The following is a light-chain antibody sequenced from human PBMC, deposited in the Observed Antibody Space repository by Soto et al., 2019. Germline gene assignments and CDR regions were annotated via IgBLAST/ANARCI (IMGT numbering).Light chain of an antibody. CDR3: QQSYSSPRT. CDR1: QSIRSY. CDR2: AAS. V-gene: IGKV1-39*01. Sequence: DLQMTQSPSSLSASVGDRVSITCRASQSIRSYLKWYQQKPGEVPKLLIHAASILQSGVPSRFSGSASGTDFTLTIANLQPEDFAIYYCQQSYSSPRTFGQGTKVEIK. J-gene: IGKJ1*01.